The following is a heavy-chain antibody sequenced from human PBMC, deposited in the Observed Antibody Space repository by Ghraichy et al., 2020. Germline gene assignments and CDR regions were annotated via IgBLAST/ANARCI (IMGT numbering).Heavy chain of an antibody. CDR1: GGSISSYY. V-gene: IGHV4-59*01. CDR3: ARFSVDRLGDPGAFDI. CDR2: IYYSGST. J-gene: IGHJ3*02. Sequence: SETLSLTCTVSGGSISSYYWSWIRQPPGKGLEWIGYIYYSGSTNYNPSLKSRVTISVDTSKNQFSLKLSSVTAADTAVYYCARFSVDRLGDPGAFDIWGQGTMVTVSS. D-gene: IGHD4-17*01.